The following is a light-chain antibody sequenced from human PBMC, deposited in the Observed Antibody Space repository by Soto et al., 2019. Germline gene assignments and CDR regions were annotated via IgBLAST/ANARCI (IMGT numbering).Light chain of an antibody. Sequence: QPVLTQSPSASASLGASVKLTCTLSSGHSSYAIAWHQQQPEKGPRYLMKLNSDGSHSKGDGIPDRFSGSSSGAERYLTIASLQSEDEADYDCQTCGPGIVVFGGGTKLTVL. CDR2: LNSDGSH. J-gene: IGLJ2*01. CDR3: QTCGPGIVV. V-gene: IGLV4-69*01. CDR1: SGHSSYA.